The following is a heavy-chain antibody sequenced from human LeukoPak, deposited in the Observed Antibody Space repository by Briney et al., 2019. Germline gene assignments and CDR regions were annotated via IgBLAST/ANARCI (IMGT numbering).Heavy chain of an antibody. V-gene: IGHV3-23*01. CDR2: ISGSGGST. D-gene: IGHD2-15*01. CDR1: GFTFSHYG. Sequence: PGGSLRLSCAASGFTFSHYGMTWVRQAPGKGLEWVSAISGSGGSTYYADSVKGRFTISRDNSKNTLYLQMNSLRAEDTAVYYCAKEDCSGGSCYYDQDAFDIWGQGTMVTVSS. J-gene: IGHJ3*02. CDR3: AKEDCSGGSCYYDQDAFDI.